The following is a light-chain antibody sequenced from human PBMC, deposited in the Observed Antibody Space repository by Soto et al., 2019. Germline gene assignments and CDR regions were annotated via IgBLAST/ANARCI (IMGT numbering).Light chain of an antibody. J-gene: IGKJ1*01. CDR1: QDIGTY. CDR3: QHYYEIPAP. Sequence: AIWLTQSPSSFSASPGDRVTITCRASQDIGTYLAWYQHSPGSAPKLLIYSASTVQSGVPSGFSGSGSGTEFTLTFNHIRSGDLATNYGQHYYEIPAPSGQGTRVKFK. V-gene: IGKV1-8*01. CDR2: SAS.